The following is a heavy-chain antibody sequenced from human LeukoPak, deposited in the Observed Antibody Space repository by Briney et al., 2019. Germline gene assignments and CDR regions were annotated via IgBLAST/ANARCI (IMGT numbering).Heavy chain of an antibody. J-gene: IGHJ3*02. CDR2: ISGSGGRT. Sequence: GGSLRLSCAASGSTFSNYAMSWVRQAPGKGLEWVSVISGSGGRTYYADSVKGRFTISRDNSKNTLYLQMNSLRAEDTAVYYCARGGGNEAFDIWGQGTMVTVPS. CDR3: ARGGGNEAFDI. CDR1: GSTFSNYA. D-gene: IGHD4-23*01. V-gene: IGHV3-23*01.